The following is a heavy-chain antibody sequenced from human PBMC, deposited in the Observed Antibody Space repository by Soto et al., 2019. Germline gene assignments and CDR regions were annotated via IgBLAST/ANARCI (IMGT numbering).Heavy chain of an antibody. Sequence: QEQLVESGGGVVQPGRSLRLSCAASGFTFSDYAMHWVRQAPGKGLEWVAVIWHDGTNKYYADSVKGRFTISRDNSKNTLSLQMNSLRADDTAGYYCARPALLVTTFDYWGQGALVTVSS. V-gene: IGHV3-33*01. D-gene: IGHD2-21*02. CDR1: GFTFSDYA. CDR3: ARPALLVTTFDY. J-gene: IGHJ4*02. CDR2: IWHDGTNK.